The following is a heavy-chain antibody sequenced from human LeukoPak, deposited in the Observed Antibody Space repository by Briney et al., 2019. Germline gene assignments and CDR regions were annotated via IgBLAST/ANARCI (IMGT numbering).Heavy chain of an antibody. CDR1: GGTFSSYA. V-gene: IGHV1-69*04. Sequence: SVKVSCKASGGTFSSYAISWVRQAPGQGLEWMGRIIPILDIANYAQKFQGRVTITADKSTSTAYMELSSLRSEDTAVYYCARHAAAGLYYFDYWGQGTLVTVSS. J-gene: IGHJ4*02. CDR2: IIPILDIA. CDR3: ARHAAAGLYYFDY. D-gene: IGHD6-13*01.